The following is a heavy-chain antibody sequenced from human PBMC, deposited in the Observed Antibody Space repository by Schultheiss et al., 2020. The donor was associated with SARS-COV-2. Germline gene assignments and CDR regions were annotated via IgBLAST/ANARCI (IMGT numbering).Heavy chain of an antibody. CDR1: RFRFSSFG. CDR3: ARQYCSGGSSYTPLSY. Sequence: GGSLRLSCAASRFRFSSFGMHWIRQAPGKGLEWVSYISSSGSTIYYADSVKGRFTISRDNAKNSLYLQMNSLRAEDTAVYYCARQYCSGGSSYTPLSYWGQGTLVTVSS. J-gene: IGHJ4*02. D-gene: IGHD2-15*01. V-gene: IGHV3-48*04. CDR2: ISSSGSTI.